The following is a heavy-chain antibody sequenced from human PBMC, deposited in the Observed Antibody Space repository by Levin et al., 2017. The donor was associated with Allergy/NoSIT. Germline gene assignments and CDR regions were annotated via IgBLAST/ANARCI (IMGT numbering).Heavy chain of an antibody. CDR3: AKDGQQLVAGAFDI. CDR1: GFTFSSYA. V-gene: IGHV3-23*01. J-gene: IGHJ3*02. Sequence: GESLKISCAASGFTFSSYAMSWVRQAPGKGLEWVSAISGSGGSTYYADSVKGRFTISRDNSKNTLYLQMNSLRAEDTAVYYCAKDGQQLVAGAFDIWGQGTMVTVSS. D-gene: IGHD6-13*01. CDR2: ISGSGGST.